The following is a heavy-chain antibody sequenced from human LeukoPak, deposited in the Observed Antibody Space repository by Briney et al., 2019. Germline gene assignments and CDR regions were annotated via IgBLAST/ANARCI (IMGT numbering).Heavy chain of an antibody. CDR3: AKTYVWYYFDY. CDR2: INVITGYI. Sequence: PGGSLRLSCAASGFSFENYNMNWVRQAPGKGLEWVAYINVITGYIYYADSLKGRFTISRDNAKNTLYLQMNSLRADDTAVYYCAKTYVWYYFDYWGQGILVTVSS. CDR1: GFSFENYN. J-gene: IGHJ4*02. V-gene: IGHV3-21*04. D-gene: IGHD3-16*01.